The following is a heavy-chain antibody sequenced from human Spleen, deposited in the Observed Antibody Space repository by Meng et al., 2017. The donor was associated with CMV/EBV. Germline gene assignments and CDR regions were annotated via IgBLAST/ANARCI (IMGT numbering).Heavy chain of an antibody. V-gene: IGHV4-31*03. Sequence: CTVSGGSRSSGRYDWSWIRQHQGKGLEWIGYIYYSGSTYYNPSLKSRVTISADTSKNQFSLKLSSVTAADTAVYYCARVAGFGSDYWGQGTLVTVSS. D-gene: IGHD3-16*01. CDR2: IYYSGST. CDR3: ARVAGFGSDY. J-gene: IGHJ4*02. CDR1: GGSRSSGRYD.